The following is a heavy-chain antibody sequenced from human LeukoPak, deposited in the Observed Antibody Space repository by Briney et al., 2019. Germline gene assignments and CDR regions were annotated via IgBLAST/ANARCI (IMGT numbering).Heavy chain of an antibody. V-gene: IGHV3-30*02. CDR2: IRYDGSNK. J-gene: IGHJ4*02. CDR3: ANGGGAYDVIDY. CDR1: GFTFRSYG. D-gene: IGHD3-16*01. Sequence: GGSLRLSCAASGFTFRSYGMHWVRQAPGKGLEWVAYIRYDGSNKFYTVSVKGRFTISRDNSKNTLYLQMNSLRSEDTGVYYCANGGGAYDVIDYWGQGTPVTVSS.